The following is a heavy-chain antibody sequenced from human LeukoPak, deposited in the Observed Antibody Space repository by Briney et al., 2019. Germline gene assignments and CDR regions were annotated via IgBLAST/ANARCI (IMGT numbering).Heavy chain of an antibody. V-gene: IGHV3-23*01. CDR2: ISGSGGST. J-gene: IGHJ4*02. D-gene: IGHD6-19*01. CDR1: GFTFSSYA. Sequence: GRSLRLSCAASGFTFSSYAMSWVRQAPGKGLEWVSAISGSGGSTYYADSVKGRFTISRDNSKNTLYLQMNSLRAEDTAVYYCAKLRSGWYVGYFDYWGQGTLVTVSS. CDR3: AKLRSGWYVGYFDY.